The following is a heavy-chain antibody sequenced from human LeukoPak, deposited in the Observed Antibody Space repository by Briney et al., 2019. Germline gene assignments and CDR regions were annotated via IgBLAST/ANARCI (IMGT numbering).Heavy chain of an antibody. D-gene: IGHD7-27*01. CDR1: GGSISSGGSR. V-gene: IGHV4-31*03. J-gene: IGHJ4*02. CDR2: IYYSGST. CDR3: ARDWGTYFDY. Sequence: PSETLSLTCNVSGGSISSGGSRWSGIRQHPGKGLEWIGYIYYSGSTYYNPSLESRLTMSVDTSKNQSSLHLTSVTAADTAVYYCARDWGTYFDYWGQGTLVTVSS.